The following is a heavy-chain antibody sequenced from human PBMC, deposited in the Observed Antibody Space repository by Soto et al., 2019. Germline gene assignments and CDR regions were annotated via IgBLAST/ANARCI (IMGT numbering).Heavy chain of an antibody. J-gene: IGHJ6*01. CDR3: NPVCRGCGGYGPGEG. Sequence: ESGGGLIEPGGSLTLSCSASGFSFSNAWMTWVRQTPGRGLEWVGRIKSNADGGTTDYAAAVKGRFTIARNDSPNKPYLLIGRLRSYDSTVDFSNPVCRGCGGYGPGEGWGKGDTVAV. CDR1: GFSFSNAW. V-gene: IGHV3-15*01. D-gene: IGHD2-15*01. CDR2: IKSNADGGTT.